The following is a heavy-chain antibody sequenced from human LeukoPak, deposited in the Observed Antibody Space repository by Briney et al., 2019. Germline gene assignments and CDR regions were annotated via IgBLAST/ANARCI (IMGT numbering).Heavy chain of an antibody. V-gene: IGHV1-69*05. CDR3: ARSPYDSSGYYYNYFQH. J-gene: IGHJ1*01. CDR1: GGTFSSYA. Sequence: SVKVSCKASGGTFSSYAISWVRQAPGQGLEWMGRIIPIFGTANYAQKFQGRVTITTGESTSTAYMELSSLRSEDTAVYYCARSPYDSSGYYYNYFQHWGQGTLVTVSS. CDR2: IIPIFGTA. D-gene: IGHD3-22*01.